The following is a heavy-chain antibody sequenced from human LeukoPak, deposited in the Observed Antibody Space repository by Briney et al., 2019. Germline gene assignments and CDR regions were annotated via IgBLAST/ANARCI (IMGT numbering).Heavy chain of an antibody. V-gene: IGHV3-11*01. Sequence: GGSLRLSCAASGFTFSDYYMSWIRQAPGKGLEWVSHISSSGSTIYYADSVKGRFTISRDNAKNSLYLQMNSLRAEDTAVYYCARAPRTYDYVWGSYRPLHLDYWGQGTLVTVSS. D-gene: IGHD3-16*02. J-gene: IGHJ4*02. CDR2: ISSSGSTI. CDR1: GFTFSDYY. CDR3: ARAPRTYDYVWGSYRPLHLDY.